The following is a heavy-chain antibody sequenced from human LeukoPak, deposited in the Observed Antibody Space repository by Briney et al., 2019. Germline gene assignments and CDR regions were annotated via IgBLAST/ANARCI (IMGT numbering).Heavy chain of an antibody. CDR1: GFTFSYYW. D-gene: IGHD6-19*01. Sequence: GGSLRLSCAASGFTFSYYWMSWVRQAPGKGLEWVANIKKDGSEKYYVDSVKGRFTISRDNAKNSLYLQMNSLRAEDTAVYYCARDFHGYSSGWPTHRGNGYWGQGTLVTVSS. J-gene: IGHJ4*02. CDR2: IKKDGSEK. V-gene: IGHV3-7*01. CDR3: ARDFHGYSSGWPTHRGNGY.